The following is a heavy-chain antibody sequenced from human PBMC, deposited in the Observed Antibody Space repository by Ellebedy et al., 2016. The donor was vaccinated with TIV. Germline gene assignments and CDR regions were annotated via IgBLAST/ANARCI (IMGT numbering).Heavy chain of an antibody. Sequence: MPSETLSLTCTVSGDSISSSSHYWGWIRQPPGKGLEWLGSIYYSGSTYYNPSLKSRVTISVDTSNNQFSLKLSSVTAADTAVYYCARQDSGRYSYYGMDVWGQGTTVTVSS. CDR2: IYYSGST. CDR1: GDSISSSSHY. D-gene: IGHD1-26*01. V-gene: IGHV4-39*01. J-gene: IGHJ6*02. CDR3: ARQDSGRYSYYGMDV.